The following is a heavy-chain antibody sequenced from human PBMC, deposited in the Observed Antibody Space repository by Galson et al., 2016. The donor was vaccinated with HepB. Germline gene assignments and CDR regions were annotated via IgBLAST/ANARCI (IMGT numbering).Heavy chain of an antibody. CDR2: ISAHNGNT. J-gene: IGHJ4*02. Sequence: SVKVSCKASGYTFNTYGITWVRQAPGQGLEWMGWISAHNGNTNFDQKFQGRVTMTTDTSTSTAYMELRSLRSDDSAVYYCARASIFEVGAPGYWGQGTLVTVSS. D-gene: IGHD1-26*01. V-gene: IGHV1-18*01. CDR1: GYTFNTYG. CDR3: ARASIFEVGAPGY.